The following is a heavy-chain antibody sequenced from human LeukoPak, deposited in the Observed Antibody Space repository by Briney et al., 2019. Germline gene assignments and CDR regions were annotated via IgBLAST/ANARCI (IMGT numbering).Heavy chain of an antibody. J-gene: IGHJ3*01. CDR2: ISSSSSYI. CDR3: ARESGWGLPHAFDF. V-gene: IGHV3-21*01. D-gene: IGHD3-3*01. CDR1: GFTFSSYS. Sequence: PGGSLRLSCAASGFTFSSYSMNWVRQAPGKGLEWVSSISSSSSYIYYADSVKGRFTISRGNSKNTLYLQMNSLRPEDTAVYYCARESGWGLPHAFDFWGQGTMVTVSS.